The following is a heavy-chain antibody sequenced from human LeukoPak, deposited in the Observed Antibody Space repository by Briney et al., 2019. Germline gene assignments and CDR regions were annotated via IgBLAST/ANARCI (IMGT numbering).Heavy chain of an antibody. CDR2: ISGSGGST. J-gene: IGHJ4*02. CDR1: GFTFSSYE. Sequence: PGGSLRLSCAASGFTFSSYEMNWVRQAPGKGLEWVSAISGSGGSTYYADSVKGRFTISRDNSKNTLYLQMNSLRAEDTAVYYCARGLSGYASSLGYWGQGTLVTVSA. CDR3: ARGLSGYASSLGY. D-gene: IGHD6-6*01. V-gene: IGHV3-23*01.